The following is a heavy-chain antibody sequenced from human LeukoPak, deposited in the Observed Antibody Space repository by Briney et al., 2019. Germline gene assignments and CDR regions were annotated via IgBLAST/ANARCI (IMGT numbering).Heavy chain of an antibody. CDR2: ISGSGGTT. CDR1: GFTFSSYG. D-gene: IGHD3-22*01. J-gene: IGHJ4*02. CDR3: AKTNGYYSD. Sequence: GGSLRLSCAASGFTFSSYGMNWVRQAPGKGLAWVSGISGSGGTTYYADSVKGRFTISRDNSKNSLSLQVSSLRAEDTAVYYCAKTNGYYSDWGQGTLVTVSS. V-gene: IGHV3-23*01.